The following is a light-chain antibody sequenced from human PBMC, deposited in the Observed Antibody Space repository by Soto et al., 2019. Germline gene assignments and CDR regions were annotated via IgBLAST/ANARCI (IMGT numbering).Light chain of an antibody. V-gene: IGKV3-20*01. J-gene: IGKJ1*01. CDR3: QQYGSFPWT. Sequence: IVLTQSPGTLSLSPGERATLSCRASQSVSSSYLAWYQQKPGQAPRLLIYGASSRATGIPDRFSGSGSGTDFTLTISRLEPEDFAVYYCQQYGSFPWTFGQGTRWIS. CDR2: GAS. CDR1: QSVSSSY.